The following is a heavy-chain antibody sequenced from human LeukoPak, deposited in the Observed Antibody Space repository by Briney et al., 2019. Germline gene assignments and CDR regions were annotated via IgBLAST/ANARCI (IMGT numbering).Heavy chain of an antibody. CDR3: ARHGGRGYGDYVSLYYYYYGMDV. CDR1: GYSFTSYW. Sequence: HGESLKISCKGSGYSFTSYWIGWVRQMPGKGLEWMGIIYPGDSDTRYSPSFQGQVTISADKSISTAYLQWSSLKASDTAMYYCARHGGRGYGDYVSLYYYYYGMDVWGQGTTVTVSS. D-gene: IGHD4-17*01. J-gene: IGHJ6*02. V-gene: IGHV5-51*01. CDR2: IYPGDSDT.